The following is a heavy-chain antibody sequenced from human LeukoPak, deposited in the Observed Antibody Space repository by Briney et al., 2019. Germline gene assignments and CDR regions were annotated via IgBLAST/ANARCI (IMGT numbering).Heavy chain of an antibody. V-gene: IGHV4-39*02. CDR2: IYSGGET. D-gene: IGHD4-11*01. J-gene: IGHJ4*02. Sequence: SETLSLTCTVSGGSISSSSYYWSWIRQPPGKGLEWIGSIYSGGETHYNPSLNSRVTIFLDTSKNRFSLNLISVTATDTAVYYCVRDYSNFVQGDWGQGTLVTVSS. CDR3: VRDYSNFVQGD. CDR1: GGSISSSSYY.